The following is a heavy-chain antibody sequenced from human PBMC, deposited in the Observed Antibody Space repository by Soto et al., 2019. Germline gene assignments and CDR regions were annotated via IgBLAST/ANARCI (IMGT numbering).Heavy chain of an antibody. D-gene: IGHD2-2*01. Sequence: PGGSLRLSCAASGFTFSSYAMSWVRQAPGKGLEWVSIITTNAHNTYYADSVKGRFTISTDNSKTTLYLQMNSLRAEDTALYYCARSGPADQTYYFDYWGQGTQVTVSS. CDR1: GFTFSSYA. V-gene: IGHV3-23*01. CDR2: ITTNAHNT. CDR3: ARSGPADQTYYFDY. J-gene: IGHJ4*02.